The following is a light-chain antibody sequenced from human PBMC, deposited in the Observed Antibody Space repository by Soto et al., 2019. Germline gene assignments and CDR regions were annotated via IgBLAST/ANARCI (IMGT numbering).Light chain of an antibody. CDR3: QQHNNWPPWT. Sequence: EIVMTQSPATLSVSPGERATLSCRASQSVSNNLAWYQQKPGQAPRLRIYGASTRATGIPARFSGSGSGTEFTLTISSLQSEDFAVYYCQQHNNWPPWTFGQGTKVEIK. CDR2: GAS. V-gene: IGKV3-15*01. J-gene: IGKJ1*01. CDR1: QSVSNN.